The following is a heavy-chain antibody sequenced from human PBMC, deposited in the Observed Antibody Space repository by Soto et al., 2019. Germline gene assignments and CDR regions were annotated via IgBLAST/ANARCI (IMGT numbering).Heavy chain of an antibody. CDR2: IKSKTDGGTT. J-gene: IGHJ6*02. V-gene: IGHV3-15*07. D-gene: IGHD2-15*01. Sequence: EVQLVESGGGLVKPGGSLRLSCAASGFTFSNAWMNWVRQAPGKGLEWVGRIKSKTDGGTTDYAAPVKGRFTISRDDSKXXLXPXXNRLKTEDAAVYYCTTALNLVVVVAAAPDYYGMDVWGQGTTVTVSS. CDR3: TTALNLVVVVAAAPDYYGMDV. CDR1: GFTFSNAW.